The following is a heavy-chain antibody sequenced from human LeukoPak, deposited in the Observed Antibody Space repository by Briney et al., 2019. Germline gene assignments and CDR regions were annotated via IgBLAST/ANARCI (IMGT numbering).Heavy chain of an antibody. CDR3: ARGASYCCGDCYWDKGYYFHY. J-gene: IGHJ4*02. CDR2: ISSSGSTI. Sequence: GGSLRLSCAASGFTFSDYYMSWIRQAPGKGLEWVSCISSSGSTIYYADSVKGRFTISRDKAKNSLYLQMNSLRAEDTAVYYCARGASYCCGDCYWDKGYYFHYWGQGTLVTVSS. D-gene: IGHD2-21*02. V-gene: IGHV3-11*04. CDR1: GFTFSDYY.